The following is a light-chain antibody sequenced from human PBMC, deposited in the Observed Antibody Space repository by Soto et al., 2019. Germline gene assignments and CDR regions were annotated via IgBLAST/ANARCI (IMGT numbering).Light chain of an antibody. CDR3: QQSYSSPYT. V-gene: IGKV1-39*01. CDR1: QDINKY. CDR2: ATS. J-gene: IGKJ2*01. Sequence: DIQMTQSPSSLSASVGDRVTITCRASQDINKYLNCYYQTPGKAPKLLIFATSTLHSGVPSRFSGSRSGTDFSLTISSLQPEDFATYYCQQSYSSPYTFGQGTKLEIK.